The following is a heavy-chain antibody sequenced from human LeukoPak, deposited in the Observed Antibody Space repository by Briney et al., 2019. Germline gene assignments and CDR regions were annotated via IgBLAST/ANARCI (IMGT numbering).Heavy chain of an antibody. CDR2: ISWNSGSI. Sequence: PGGSLRLSCAASGFTFDDYAMHWVRQAPGKGLEWVSGISWNSGSIGYADSVKGRFTISRDNAKNSLYLQMNSLRAEDTALYYCAKAPLGLYDSSGYFDYWGQGTLVTVSS. CDR3: AKAPLGLYDSSGYFDY. CDR1: GFTFDDYA. V-gene: IGHV3-9*01. J-gene: IGHJ4*02. D-gene: IGHD3-22*01.